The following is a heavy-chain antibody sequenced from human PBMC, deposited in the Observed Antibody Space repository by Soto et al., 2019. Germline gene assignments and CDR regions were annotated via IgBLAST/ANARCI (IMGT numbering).Heavy chain of an antibody. CDR1: GFTFSSYS. D-gene: IGHD1-20*01. J-gene: IGHJ4*02. CDR2: VSSSSSTI. Sequence: PGGSLRLSCAASGFTFSSYSMNWVRQAPGKGLEWVSYVSSSSSTIYYADSVKGRFTISRDNAKNSLYLQMNSLRAEDTAVYYCARDGPRITGSHDYWGQGTLVTVSS. V-gene: IGHV3-48*01. CDR3: ARDGPRITGSHDY.